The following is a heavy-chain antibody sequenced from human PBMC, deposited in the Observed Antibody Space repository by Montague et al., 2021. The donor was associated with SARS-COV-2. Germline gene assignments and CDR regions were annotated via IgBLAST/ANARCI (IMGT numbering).Heavy chain of an antibody. Sequence: PALVTPTKTLTLTCTFSGFSLSTSGMCVSWIRQPPGKALEWLALIDWDDDKFYSTSLKTRLTISKDTSKNQVVLTMTSMDPVDTATYYCARVRYFDTTFDYWGQGTLVTVSS. J-gene: IGHJ4*02. D-gene: IGHD3-9*01. CDR2: IDWDDDK. CDR3: ARVRYFDTTFDY. V-gene: IGHV2-70*01. CDR1: GFSLSTSGMC.